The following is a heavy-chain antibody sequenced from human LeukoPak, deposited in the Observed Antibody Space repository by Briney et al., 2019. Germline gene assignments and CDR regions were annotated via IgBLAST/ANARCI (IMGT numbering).Heavy chain of an antibody. V-gene: IGHV3-NL1*01. D-gene: IGHD3-22*01. CDR1: GFTFSSYG. CDR2: IYGSGST. J-gene: IGHJ6*02. CDR3: ARGQRITMTDYGMDV. Sequence: GGSLRLSCAASGFTFSSYGMHWVRQAPGKGLEWVSVIYGSGSTYYADSVKGRFTISRDNSKNTLYLQMNSLRAEDTAVYYCARGQRITMTDYGMDVWGQGTTVTVSS.